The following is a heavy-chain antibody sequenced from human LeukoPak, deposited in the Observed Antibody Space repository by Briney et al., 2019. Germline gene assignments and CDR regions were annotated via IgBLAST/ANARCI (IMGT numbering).Heavy chain of an antibody. CDR3: TSTLGY. J-gene: IGHJ4*02. CDR1: GFTFSGYW. D-gene: IGHD3-16*01. CDR2: IKTKTDGGTT. Sequence: GGSLRLSCAASGFTFSGYWMYWVHQAPGKGLEWVGRIKTKTDGGTTDYAAPVKGRFTISRDDSRNTLYLQMNSLTTADTAVYYCTSTLGYWGQGTLVTVSS. V-gene: IGHV3-15*01.